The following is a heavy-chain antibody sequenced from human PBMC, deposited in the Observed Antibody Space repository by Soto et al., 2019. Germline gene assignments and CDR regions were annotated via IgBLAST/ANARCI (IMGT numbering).Heavy chain of an antibody. CDR1: AXSLTSGYY. J-gene: IGHJ5*02. CDR3: ARGGQYNWNYGWFDP. D-gene: IGHD1-7*01. Sequence: XTLSLPCAVSAXSLTSGYYWGWILQPPGKGLEWIASIYHSGRSYYNPSLNSRVTISVDTSNNHFSLKLSSLTAADTAVYYCARGGQYNWNYGWFDPWGQGTLGTVSS. CDR2: IYHSGRS. V-gene: IGHV4-38-2*01.